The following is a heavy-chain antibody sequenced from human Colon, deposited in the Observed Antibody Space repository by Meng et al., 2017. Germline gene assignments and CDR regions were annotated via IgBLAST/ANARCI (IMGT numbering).Heavy chain of an antibody. V-gene: IGHV3-23*01. Sequence: GESLKISCAASGFTFSSYAMSWVRQAPGKGLEWVSVISGSGVGTYYADPVKGRFTISRDNSKNTLYLQMNSLRAEDTAVYYCAKRQSPAFGGVGGMDVWGQGTTVTVSS. CDR1: GFTFSSYA. J-gene: IGHJ6*02. CDR3: AKRQSPAFGGVGGMDV. CDR2: ISGSGVGT. D-gene: IGHD3-16*01.